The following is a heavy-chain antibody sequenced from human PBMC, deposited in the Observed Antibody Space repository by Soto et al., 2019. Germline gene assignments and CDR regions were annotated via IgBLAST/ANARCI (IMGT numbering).Heavy chain of an antibody. V-gene: IGHV1-69*06. J-gene: IGHJ5*02. CDR2: ILPIFRTA. D-gene: IGHD2-21*02. CDR3: ARGAEGHADYNWFAP. CDR1: GGSFDGQS. Sequence: QVQLVQSGAEVKKPGSSVKVSCQVSGGSFDGQSIIWVRQAPGQGLEWMGGILPIFRTATYAQRFQGRVTITAAKLTTTAYLELTSLRSDDTAVSYCARGAEGHADYNWFAPWGQGTVVTVSS.